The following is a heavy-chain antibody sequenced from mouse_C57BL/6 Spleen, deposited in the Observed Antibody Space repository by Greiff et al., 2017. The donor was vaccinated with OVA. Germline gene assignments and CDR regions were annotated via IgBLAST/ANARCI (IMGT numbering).Heavy chain of an antibody. CDR2: IYPGSGST. Sequence: VQLQQSGAELVKPGASVKMSCKASGYTFTSYWITWVKQRPGQGLEWIGDIYPGSGSTNYNEKFKSKATLTVDTSSSTAYMQLSSLTSEDSAVYYCAREGATTVVATPYFDYWGQGTTLTVAS. D-gene: IGHD1-1*01. CDR3: AREGATTVVATPYFDY. CDR1: GYTFTSYW. V-gene: IGHV1-55*01. J-gene: IGHJ2*01.